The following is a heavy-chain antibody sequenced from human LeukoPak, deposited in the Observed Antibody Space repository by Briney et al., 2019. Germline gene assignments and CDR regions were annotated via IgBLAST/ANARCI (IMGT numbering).Heavy chain of an antibody. D-gene: IGHD6-19*01. V-gene: IGHV3-7*01. CDR2: MNQDGSQK. Sequence: PGGSLRLSCSASGFTFTKYWMSWIRQLPGQGSEWVANMNQDGSQKYYVDSVKGRFTNSRDNAKNSLFLQMNSLRAEDTAVYYCVRDVSSGWAFDYWGHGTLVTVSS. CDR1: GFTFTKYW. J-gene: IGHJ4*01. CDR3: VRDVSSGWAFDY.